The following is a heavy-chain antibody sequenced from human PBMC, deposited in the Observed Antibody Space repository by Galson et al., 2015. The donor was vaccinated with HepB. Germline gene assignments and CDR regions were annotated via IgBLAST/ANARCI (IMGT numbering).Heavy chain of an antibody. V-gene: IGHV3-7*05. J-gene: IGHJ6*02. D-gene: IGHD3-10*01. CDR1: EFILSMYW. CDR3: ARVKRGEWYSLYYYGMDV. CDR2: IKEDGSEK. Sequence: SLRLSCAASEFILSMYWMNWVRQAPGKGLEWVANIKEDGSEKNYVDSVKGRFTIARDNAKNSLYLQMNSLRAEDTAVYYCARVKRGEWYSLYYYGMDVWRRGTTVTVSS.